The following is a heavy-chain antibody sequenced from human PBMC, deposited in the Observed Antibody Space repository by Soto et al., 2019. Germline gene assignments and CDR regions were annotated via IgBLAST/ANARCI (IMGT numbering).Heavy chain of an antibody. CDR1: GFTFSRYA. Sequence: EMQLLESGGGVVQPGGSLRLSCAASGFTFSRYAMSWVRQAPGKGLERVSAISGSGADSYDADSVKGRFIISRDNSKNTLSRQMNDLRDEDTAVYYCAKSTGVVATTGGAFDMWGQGTMVFVSS. D-gene: IGHD5-12*01. CDR2: ISGSGADS. J-gene: IGHJ3*02. CDR3: AKSTGVVATTGGAFDM. V-gene: IGHV3-23*01.